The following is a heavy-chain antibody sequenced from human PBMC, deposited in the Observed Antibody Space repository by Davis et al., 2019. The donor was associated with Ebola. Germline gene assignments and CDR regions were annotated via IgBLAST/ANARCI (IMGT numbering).Heavy chain of an antibody. J-gene: IGHJ5*02. CDR3: ARGYNWFDP. Sequence: GESLKISCAASGFTFSNYYMHWVRQAPGKGLVWVSRINSDGSSTNYADSVKGRFTISRDNAKNTLYLQMNSLRAEDTAVYYCARGYNWFDPWGQGTLVTVSS. CDR2: INSDGSST. V-gene: IGHV3-74*01. CDR1: GFTFSNYY.